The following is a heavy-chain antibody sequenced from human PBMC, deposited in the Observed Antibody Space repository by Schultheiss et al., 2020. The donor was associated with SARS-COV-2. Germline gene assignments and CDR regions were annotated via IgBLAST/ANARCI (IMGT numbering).Heavy chain of an antibody. V-gene: IGHV3-30-3*01. Sequence: GESLKISCAASGFTFSSYAMHWVRQAPGKGLEWVAVISYDGSNKYYADSVKGRFTISRDNAKNSLYLQMNSLRAEDTAVYYCARDSPAPYSGSYYGPKARYGGMDVWGQGTTVTVSS. CDR1: GFTFSSYA. J-gene: IGHJ6*02. D-gene: IGHD1-26*01. CDR3: ARDSPAPYSGSYYGPKARYGGMDV. CDR2: ISYDGSNK.